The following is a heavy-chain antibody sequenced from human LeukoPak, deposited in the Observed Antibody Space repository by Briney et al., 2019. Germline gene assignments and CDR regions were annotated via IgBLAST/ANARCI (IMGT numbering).Heavy chain of an antibody. CDR3: AKARAAVVEAAINY. Sequence: GGSLRLSCAASGFNFSNYAMTWVRQAPGKGLEWVSTVNSNDRPYYADSVKGRFTISRDNSKNTLYLQMNTLRDEDTALYYCAKARAAVVEAAINYWGQGILVTVSP. D-gene: IGHD2-15*01. V-gene: IGHV3-23*01. CDR1: GFNFSNYA. J-gene: IGHJ4*02. CDR2: VNSNDRP.